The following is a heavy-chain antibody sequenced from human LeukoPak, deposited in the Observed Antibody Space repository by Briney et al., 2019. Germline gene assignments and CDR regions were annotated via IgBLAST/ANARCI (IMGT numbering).Heavy chain of an antibody. D-gene: IGHD6-13*01. V-gene: IGHV3-21*01. Sequence: GGSLRLSCAASGFTFSNYNMNLVRQAPGKGLEWVSSISSSGSYIYYADSVKGRFTISRDNAKNSLYLQMNSLRAEDTAVYYCARAPYSSSYDYWGQGTLVTVSS. CDR2: ISSSGSYI. CDR3: ARAPYSSSYDY. J-gene: IGHJ4*02. CDR1: GFTFSNYN.